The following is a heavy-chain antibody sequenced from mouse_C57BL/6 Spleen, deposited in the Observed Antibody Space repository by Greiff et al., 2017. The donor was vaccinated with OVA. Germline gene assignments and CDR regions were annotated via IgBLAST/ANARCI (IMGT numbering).Heavy chain of an antibody. Sequence: EVMLVESGGDLVKPGGSLKLSCAASGFTFSSYGMSWVRQTPDKRLEWVATISSGGSYTYYPDSVKGRFTISRDNAKNTLYLQMSSLKSEDTAMYYCASYYGSSYDAMDYWGQGTSVTVSS. J-gene: IGHJ4*01. CDR3: ASYYGSSYDAMDY. CDR2: ISSGGSYT. CDR1: GFTFSSYG. D-gene: IGHD1-1*01. V-gene: IGHV5-6*01.